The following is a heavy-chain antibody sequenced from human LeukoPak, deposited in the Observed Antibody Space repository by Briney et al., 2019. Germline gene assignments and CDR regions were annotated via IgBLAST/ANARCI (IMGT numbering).Heavy chain of an antibody. J-gene: IGHJ4*02. CDR3: ARGGYYYDSSGYYRSFWYFDY. V-gene: IGHV3-21*01. D-gene: IGHD3-22*01. CDR1: GFTFSSYS. Sequence: SGGSLRLSCAASGFTFSSYSMNWVRQAPGKGLEWVSSISSSSSYIYYADSVKGRFTISRDNAKNSLYLQMNSLRAEDTAVYYCARGGYYYDSSGYYRSFWYFDYWGQGTLVTVSS. CDR2: ISSSSSYI.